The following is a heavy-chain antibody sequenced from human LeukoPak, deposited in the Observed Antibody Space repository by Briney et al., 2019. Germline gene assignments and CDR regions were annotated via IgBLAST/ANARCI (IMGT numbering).Heavy chain of an antibody. D-gene: IGHD6-19*01. CDR2: IYHSGST. J-gene: IGHJ5*02. Sequence: SETLSLTCAVSGYSISSGYYWGWVRQPPGKGLEWIGNIYHSGSTYYNPSLKSRVTISADTSKNQFSLKLSSVTAADTAVYYCARGDDSGGWYEAWFDPWGQGTLVTVSS. V-gene: IGHV4-38-2*01. CDR3: ARGDDSGGWYEAWFDP. CDR1: GYSISSGYY.